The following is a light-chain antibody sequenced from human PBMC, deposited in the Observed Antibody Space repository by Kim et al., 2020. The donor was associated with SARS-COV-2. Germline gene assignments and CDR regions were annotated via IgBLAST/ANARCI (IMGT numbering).Light chain of an antibody. Sequence: VSPGQTASITCSGDKLGDKYACWYQQKPGQSPVLVIYQDTKRPSGIPERFSGSNSGNTATLTISGTQAMDEADYYCQAWDSTTVVFGGGTQLTVL. CDR1: KLGDKY. V-gene: IGLV3-1*01. J-gene: IGLJ2*01. CDR2: QDT. CDR3: QAWDSTTVV.